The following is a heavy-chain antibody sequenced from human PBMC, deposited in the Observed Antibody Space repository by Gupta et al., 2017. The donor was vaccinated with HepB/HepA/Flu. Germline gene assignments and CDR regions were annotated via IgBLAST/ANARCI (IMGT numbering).Heavy chain of an antibody. J-gene: IGHJ5*02. CDR3: ARGGGYCSGGSCYANWFDP. CDR1: GDSVSSNSAA. V-gene: IGHV6-1*01. CDR2: TYYRSKWYN. Sequence: QVPLQQSGPGLVKPSQTLSLTCAISGDSVSSNSAAWNWIRQSPSRGLEWLGRTYYRSKWYNDYAVSVKSRITINPDTSKNQFSLQLNSVTPEDTAVYYCARGGGYCSGGSCYANWFDPWGQGTLVTVSS. D-gene: IGHD2-15*01.